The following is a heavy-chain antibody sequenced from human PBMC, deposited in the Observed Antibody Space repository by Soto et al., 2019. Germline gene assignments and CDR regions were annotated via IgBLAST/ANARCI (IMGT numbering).Heavy chain of an antibody. CDR1: GGSISNYY. Sequence: SETLSLTCIVSGGSISNYYWSWIRQPPGKGLEWIGYIYYSGSTNYNPSLTSRVTISLDKSKNQFSLNLSSVTPADTALYFCASSNYNWNYDVWGQGTTVTVSS. V-gene: IGHV4-59*01. J-gene: IGHJ6*02. D-gene: IGHD1-7*01. CDR3: ASSNYNWNYDV. CDR2: IYYSGST.